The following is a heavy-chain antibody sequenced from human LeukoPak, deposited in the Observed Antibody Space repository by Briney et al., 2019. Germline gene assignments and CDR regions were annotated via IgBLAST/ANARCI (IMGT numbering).Heavy chain of an antibody. CDR2: INQDGSET. CDR1: GFTLGSSS. V-gene: IGHV3-7*04. J-gene: IGHJ3*02. CDR3: ARGRAHAFDI. Sequence: PGGSMRLSCAASGFTLGSSSTRWVRQTARQGRQWVANINQDGSETYYVDSVKGRFTISRDNAKNSLYLQMDSLRAEDTAVYYCARGRAHAFDIWGQGTMVTVSS.